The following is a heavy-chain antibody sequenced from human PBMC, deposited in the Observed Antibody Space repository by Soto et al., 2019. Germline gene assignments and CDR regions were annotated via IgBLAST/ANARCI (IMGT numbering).Heavy chain of an antibody. CDR1: GFTFSSYW. CDR3: ARDPSVVAAAGIYYYYYGMDV. J-gene: IGHJ6*02. Sequence: EVQLVESGGGLVQPGGSLRLSCAASGFTFSSYWMSWVRQAPGKGLEWVANIKQDGSEKYYVDSVKGRFTISRDNAKNSRHLKXNSLRAEETAVYYCARDPSVVAAAGIYYYYYGMDVWGQGTTVTVSS. V-gene: IGHV3-7*01. D-gene: IGHD6-13*01. CDR2: IKQDGSEK.